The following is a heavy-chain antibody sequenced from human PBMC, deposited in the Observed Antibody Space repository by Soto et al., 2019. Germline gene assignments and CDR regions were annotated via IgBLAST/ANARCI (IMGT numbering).Heavy chain of an antibody. CDR2: IYWNDDK. CDR3: AHSPWGAAPDY. D-gene: IGHD3-16*01. J-gene: IGHJ4*02. V-gene: IGHV2-5*01. Sequence: VSGPTLVNPTPPLTLTCTVSGFSVSARGVGVGWIRQPPGKALEWLEIIYWNDDKRYSPSLKSRLTITKDTSKNQVVLTMTNMDPVDTATYYCAHSPWGAAPDYWGQGTPVTVSS. CDR1: GFSVSARGVG.